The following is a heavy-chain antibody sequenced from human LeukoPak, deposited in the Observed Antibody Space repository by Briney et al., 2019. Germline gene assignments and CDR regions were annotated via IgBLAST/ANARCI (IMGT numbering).Heavy chain of an antibody. J-gene: IGHJ6*03. CDR1: GGSISSSSYS. CDR3: ARVLAPDYMDV. V-gene: IGHV4-39*07. CDR2: IYYSGST. Sequence: SETLSLTCTVSGGSISSSSYSWGWIRQPPGKGLEWIGSIYYSGSTYYNPSLKSRVTIYVDTSKNQFSLKLSSVTAADTAVYYCARVLAPDYMDVWGKGTTVTVSS. D-gene: IGHD2-8*02.